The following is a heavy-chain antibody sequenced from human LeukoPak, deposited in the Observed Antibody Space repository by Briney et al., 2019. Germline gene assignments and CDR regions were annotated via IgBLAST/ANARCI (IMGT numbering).Heavy chain of an antibody. Sequence: PGGSLRLSCAASGFTFSSYSMNWVRQAPGKGLEWVSSISSSSSYIYYADSVKGRFTISRDNAKNSLYLQMNSLRAEDTAVYYCARVLVVLVPAAMDYWGQGTLVTVSS. CDR1: GFTFSSYS. CDR2: ISSSSSYI. D-gene: IGHD2-2*01. V-gene: IGHV3-21*01. CDR3: ARVLVVLVPAAMDY. J-gene: IGHJ4*02.